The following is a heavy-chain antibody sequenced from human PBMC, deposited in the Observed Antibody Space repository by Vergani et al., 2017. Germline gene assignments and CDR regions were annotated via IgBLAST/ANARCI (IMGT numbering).Heavy chain of an antibody. Sequence: QVQLQESGPGLVKPSETLSLTCTVSGGSISSYYWSWIRQPPGKGLEGIGYIYYSGSTNYNPSLKSRVTISVDTSKNQFSLKLSSVTAADTAVYYCARTVAVAGAFDYWGQGTLVTVSS. J-gene: IGHJ4*02. CDR1: GGSISSYY. CDR3: ARTVAVAGAFDY. V-gene: IGHV4-59*01. D-gene: IGHD6-19*01. CDR2: IYYSGST.